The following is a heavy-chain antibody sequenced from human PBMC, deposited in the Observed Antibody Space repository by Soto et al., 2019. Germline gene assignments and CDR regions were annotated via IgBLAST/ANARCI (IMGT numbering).Heavy chain of an antibody. D-gene: IGHD2-15*01. V-gene: IGHV3-23*01. CDR3: AKDRSYIVVVVAATIFDY. CDR2: ISGSGGST. CDR1: GFPFSRYA. Sequence: GSLRLFCSAPGFPFSRYAMTWVPQAPGKGLEWVSAISGSGGSTYYADSVKGRFTISRDNCKNTLYLQMNRLRAEDTAVYYCAKDRSYIVVVVAATIFDYWGQRTMVTVSS. J-gene: IGHJ4*02.